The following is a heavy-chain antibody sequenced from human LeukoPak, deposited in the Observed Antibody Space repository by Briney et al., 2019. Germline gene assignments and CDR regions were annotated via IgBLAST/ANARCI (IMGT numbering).Heavy chain of an antibody. J-gene: IGHJ3*02. Sequence: GGSLRLSCAASGFTFSTYSMNWVRQAPGKGLEWVSLIYSGGTTYYADSVKGRFTISRDNSKNTVHLQMNNLRAEDTAMYFCARRLYIVRDAFDIWGQGTMVTVSS. V-gene: IGHV3-53*01. CDR3: ARRLYIVRDAFDI. CDR2: IYSGGTT. CDR1: GFTFSTYS. D-gene: IGHD2/OR15-2a*01.